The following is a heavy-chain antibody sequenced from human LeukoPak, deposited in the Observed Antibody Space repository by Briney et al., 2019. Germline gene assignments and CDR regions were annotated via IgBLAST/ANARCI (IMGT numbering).Heavy chain of an antibody. J-gene: IGHJ4*02. CDR2: INPNSGGT. D-gene: IGHD6-19*01. Sequence: ASVKVSCKASGYTFTGYYMHWVRQAPGQGLEWMGRINPNSGGTNYAQKFQGRVTMTRDTSIRTAYMELSRLRSDDTAVYYCARDSHSSGWYLIGYWGQGTLVTVSS. CDR3: ARDSHSSGWYLIGY. V-gene: IGHV1-2*06. CDR1: GYTFTGYY.